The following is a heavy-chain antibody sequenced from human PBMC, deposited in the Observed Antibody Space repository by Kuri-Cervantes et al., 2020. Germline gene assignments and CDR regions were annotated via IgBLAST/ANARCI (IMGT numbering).Heavy chain of an antibody. CDR2: ISSNGGST. CDR3: AKILAEVENYWYGLDV. J-gene: IGHJ6*02. V-gene: IGHV3-64*02. CDR1: GFTFSSYA. D-gene: IGHD2-8*02. Sequence: GGSLRLSCAAAGFTFSSYAMHWVRQAPGKGLEYVSAISSNGGSTYYADSVKGRFTISRDNSKNTLYLQMNSLRVEDTAQYYCAKILAEVENYWYGLDVWGQGTTVTVSS.